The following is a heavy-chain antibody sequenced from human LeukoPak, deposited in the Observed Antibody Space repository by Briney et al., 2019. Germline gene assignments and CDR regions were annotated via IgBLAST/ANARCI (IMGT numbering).Heavy chain of an antibody. CDR1: SGSINSYY. CDR3: ARHGYTASHFFLGY. CDR2: IYTTGHA. D-gene: IGHD5-18*01. J-gene: IGHJ4*02. V-gene: IGHV4-4*07. Sequence: SETLSLTCSVSSGSINSYYWGWVRQPAGRGLEWIGRIYTTGHADYDPSLQSRVTMSVDTSQKQFSLNLRSVTAADTAFYFCARHGYTASHFFLGYWSQGTLVTVSS.